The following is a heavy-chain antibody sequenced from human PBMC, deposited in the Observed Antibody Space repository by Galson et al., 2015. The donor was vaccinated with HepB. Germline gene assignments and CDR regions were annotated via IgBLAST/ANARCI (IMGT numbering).Heavy chain of an antibody. J-gene: IGHJ5*02. CDR2: IYPGDSDT. V-gene: IGHV5-51*01. CDR1: GYSFTSHW. CDR3: ASAGHDDYGDARSPAVPGHTNWFDP. Sequence: QSGAEVKKPGESLKISCKGSGYSFTSHWIGWVRQMPGKGLEWMGIIYPGDSDTRYSPSFQGQVTISADKSITTAYLQWSSLKASDTAMYYCASAGHDDYGDARSPAVPGHTNWFDPWGQGTLVTVSS. D-gene: IGHD4-17*01.